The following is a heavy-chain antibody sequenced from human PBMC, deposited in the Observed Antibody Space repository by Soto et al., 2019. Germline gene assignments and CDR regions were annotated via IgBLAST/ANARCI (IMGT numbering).Heavy chain of an antibody. J-gene: IGHJ4*02. CDR2: IYYSGST. V-gene: IGHV4-31*03. CDR1: GGSISSGGYY. D-gene: IGHD1-26*01. CDR3: ARVIPYKDEMGEFDY. Sequence: SETLSLTCTVSGGSISSGGYYWSWIRQHPGKGLEWIGYIYYSGSTYYNPSLKSRVTISVDTSKNQFSLKLSSVTAADTAVYYCARVIPYKDEMGEFDYWGQGTLVTVSS.